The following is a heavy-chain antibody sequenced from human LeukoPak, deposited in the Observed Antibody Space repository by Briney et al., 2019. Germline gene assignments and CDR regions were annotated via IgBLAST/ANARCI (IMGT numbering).Heavy chain of an antibody. J-gene: IGHJ6*02. CDR3: AKNLYCGGGSCYPSALGMDV. V-gene: IGHV3-23*01. CDR1: GFTFTSYS. D-gene: IGHD2-15*01. CDR2: ISGSGNRT. Sequence: GGSLRLSCAASGFTFTSYSMNWVRQVPGKGLEWVSSISGSGNRTYYADSVKGRFTISRDNSKNTLFLQMNSLRAEDTAVYYCAKNLYCGGGSCYPSALGMDVWGQGTTVTVSS.